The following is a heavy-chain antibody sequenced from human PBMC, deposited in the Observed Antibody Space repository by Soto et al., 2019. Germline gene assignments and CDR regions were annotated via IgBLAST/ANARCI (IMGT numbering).Heavy chain of an antibody. CDR3: ARGIRYSSGWDFDY. CDR2: IIPMFGTP. V-gene: IGHV1-69*06. D-gene: IGHD6-19*01. CDR1: GDTFISYA. Sequence: QVQLVQSGAEVKKPGSSVRVSCKASGDTFISYAFSWVRQAPGQGLEWMGAIIPMFGTPNYAQKFQDRVTIAADRSTSTAYMDLRRLRSEDTAVYYCARGIRYSSGWDFDYWGQGTLVTVSS. J-gene: IGHJ4*02.